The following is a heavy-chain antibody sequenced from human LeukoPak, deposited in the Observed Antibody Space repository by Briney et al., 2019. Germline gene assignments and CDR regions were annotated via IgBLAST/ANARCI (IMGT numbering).Heavy chain of an antibody. J-gene: IGHJ4*01. D-gene: IGHD3-10*01. Sequence: ASVKVSCKVSGDTLTELSMHWVRQAPGKGLEWMGGFDPKEGERVYAQNFQGRFTMTEDTSSGTAYMELNSLRSEDTAVYYCTTREIVVEPAQTSMVRGVLWRSDFWGHGTLVAVSS. V-gene: IGHV1-24*01. CDR2: FDPKEGER. CDR3: TTREIVVEPAQTSMVRGVLWRSDF. CDR1: GDTLTELS.